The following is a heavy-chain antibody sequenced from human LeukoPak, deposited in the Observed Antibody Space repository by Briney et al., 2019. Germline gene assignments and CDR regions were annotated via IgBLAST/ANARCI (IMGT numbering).Heavy chain of an antibody. V-gene: IGHV1-46*01. CDR1: GYTFTTYY. Sequence: ASVTVSCKASGYTFTTYYMHWLRQAPGQGLEWMGIINPSDGNTRYAQKFQGRVAMTRDTSTSTVYMELSSLISEDTAVYYCARVGKGIVDSSGYHFDHWGQEILVTVSS. D-gene: IGHD3-22*01. CDR2: INPSDGNT. J-gene: IGHJ4*02. CDR3: ARVGKGIVDSSGYHFDH.